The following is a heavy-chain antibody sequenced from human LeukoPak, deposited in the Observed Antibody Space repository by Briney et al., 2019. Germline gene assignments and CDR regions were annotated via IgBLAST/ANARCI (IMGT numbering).Heavy chain of an antibody. CDR3: SRLDSSGYYASEY. CDR2: IYPDDSDT. D-gene: IGHD3-22*01. CDR1: GYRSTSYW. J-gene: IGHJ4*02. V-gene: IGHV5-51*01. Sequence: GESLKISCKGSGYRSTSYWIGWVRQMPGKGLGWMGIIYPDDSDTRYSPSFQGQVTISADRSITTAYLQWRSLKASDTAMYYCSRLDSSGYYASEYWGQGTLVTVSS.